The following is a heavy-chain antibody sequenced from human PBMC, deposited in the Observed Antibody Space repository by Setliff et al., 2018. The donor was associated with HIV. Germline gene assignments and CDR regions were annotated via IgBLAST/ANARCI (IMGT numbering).Heavy chain of an antibody. D-gene: IGHD3-9*01. J-gene: IGHJ6*03. CDR2: ISTTGST. V-gene: IGHV4-4*08. CDR1: GGSISGYY. Sequence: PSETLSLTCTVSGGSISGYYWSWIRQPPGKGLEWIGHISTTGSTNYNPSLKSRVIMSVDTSRNQFSLKLSSVTAADTAVYYCARGHDNKYYYFYYMDVWGKGTTVTVSS. CDR3: ARGHDNKYYYFYYMDV.